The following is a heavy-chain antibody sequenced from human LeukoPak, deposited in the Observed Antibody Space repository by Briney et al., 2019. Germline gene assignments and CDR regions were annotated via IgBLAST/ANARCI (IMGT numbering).Heavy chain of an antibody. CDR3: ARGGTMITVPL. V-gene: IGHV4-59*08. J-gene: IGHJ4*02. D-gene: IGHD3-16*01. CDR2: IYYSGST. Sequence: SETLSLTCTVSGGSLSYYYWSWIRQPPGKGLEWIGYIYYSGSTNYNPSLNSRVTISVDTSKNQFSLKLTSVTAADTAVYYCARGGTMITVPLWGQGTLVTVSS. CDR1: GGSLSYYY.